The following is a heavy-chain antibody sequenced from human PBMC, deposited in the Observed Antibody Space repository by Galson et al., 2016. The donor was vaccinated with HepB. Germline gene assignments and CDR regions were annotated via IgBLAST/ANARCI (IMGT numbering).Heavy chain of an antibody. CDR2: ISYDGSNK. D-gene: IGHD6-19*01. J-gene: IGHJ4*02. V-gene: IGHV3-30*04. CDR1: GFTFSSYA. CDR3: ARDSSGWYGIFDY. Sequence: SLRLSCAASGFTFSSYAMHWVRQAPGKGLEWVAVISYDGSNKYYADSVKGRFTISRDNSKNTLHLQMNSLRADDTAVYYCARDSSGWYGIFDYWGQGTLVTVSS.